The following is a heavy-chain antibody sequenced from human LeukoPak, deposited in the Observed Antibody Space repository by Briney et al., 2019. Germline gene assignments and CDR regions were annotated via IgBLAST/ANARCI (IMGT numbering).Heavy chain of an antibody. CDR2: IYYSGST. Sequence: SETLSLTCTVSGGSISSSSYYWGWIRQPPGKGLEWIGSIYYSGSTYYNPSLKSRVTISVDTSKNQFSLKLSSVTAADTAVYYCARPVSYYYGSGSYRGFGRYYFDYWGQGTLVTVSS. CDR1: GGSISSSSYY. V-gene: IGHV4-39*01. D-gene: IGHD3-10*01. J-gene: IGHJ4*02. CDR3: ARPVSYYYGSGSYRGFGRYYFDY.